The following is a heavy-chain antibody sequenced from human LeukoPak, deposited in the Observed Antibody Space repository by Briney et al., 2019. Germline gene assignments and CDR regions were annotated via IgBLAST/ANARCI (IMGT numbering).Heavy chain of an antibody. J-gene: IGHJ4*02. CDR1: GYTFTSYA. CDR2: INAGNGNT. CDR3: ARAISGYSSGWYSWALDY. D-gene: IGHD6-19*01. V-gene: IGHV1-3*03. Sequence: GASVKVSCKASGYTFTSYAMHWVRQAPGQRLERMGWINAGNGNTKYSQEFRGRVTITRDTSASTAYMELSSLRSEDMAVYYCARAISGYSSGWYSWALDYWGQGTLVTVSS.